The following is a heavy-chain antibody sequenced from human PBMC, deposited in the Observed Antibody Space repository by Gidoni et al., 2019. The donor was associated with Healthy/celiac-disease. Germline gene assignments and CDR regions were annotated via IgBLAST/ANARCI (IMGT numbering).Heavy chain of an antibody. J-gene: IGHJ4*02. V-gene: IGHV3-9*01. CDR2: ISWNSGSI. D-gene: IGHD6-19*01. CDR3: AKDISAVAGTVAGDY. CDR1: GFTFAVYA. Sequence: EVQLVESGGALVQLGRSLRLSCSASGFTFAVYAMPWVRKAPGKGLEWGSGISWNSGSIGYADSVKGRFTISRDNAKNSLYLQMNSLRAEDTALYYCAKDISAVAGTVAGDYWGQGTLVTVSS.